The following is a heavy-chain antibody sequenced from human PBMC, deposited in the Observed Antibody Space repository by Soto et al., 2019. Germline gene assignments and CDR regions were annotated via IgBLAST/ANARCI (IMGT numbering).Heavy chain of an antibody. CDR3: ARGPLGDEGYGDSYIDY. CDR2: ISSSSSTI. CDR1: GFTFSSYS. V-gene: IGHV3-48*02. J-gene: IGHJ4*02. Sequence: QPGGSLRLSCAASGFTFSSYSMNWVRQAPGKGLEWVSYISSSSSTIYYADSVKGRFTISRDNAKNSLYLQMNSLRDEDTAVYYCARGPLGDEGYGDSYIDYWGQGTLVTVSS. D-gene: IGHD4-17*01.